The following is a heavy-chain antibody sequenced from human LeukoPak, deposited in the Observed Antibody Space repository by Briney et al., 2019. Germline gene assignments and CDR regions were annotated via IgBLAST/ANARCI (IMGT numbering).Heavy chain of an antibody. V-gene: IGHV3-74*01. CDR2: INSDGSST. D-gene: IGHD4-23*01. CDR3: AKDILSDYGGNSFDY. J-gene: IGHJ4*02. Sequence: PGGSLRLSCAASGFTFSSYWMHWVRQAPGKGLVWVSRINSDGSSTSYADSVKGRFTISRDNAKNSLYLQMNGLRAEDTALYYCAKDILSDYGGNSFDYWGQGTLVTVSS. CDR1: GFTFSSYW.